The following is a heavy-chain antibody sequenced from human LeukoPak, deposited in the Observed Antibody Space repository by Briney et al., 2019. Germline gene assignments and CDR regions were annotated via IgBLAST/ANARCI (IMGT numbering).Heavy chain of an antibody. CDR2: INPNSGGT. V-gene: IGHV1-2*06. CDR3: ARFPYYDSSGYYYFDY. D-gene: IGHD3-22*01. J-gene: IGHJ4*02. CDR1: GYTFTGYY. Sequence: ASVKVSCKASGYTFTGYYMHWVRQAPGQGLEWMGRINPNSGGTNYAQKFQGRGTMTRDTSISTAYMELSRLRSDDTAVYYCARFPYYDSSGYYYFDYWGQGTLVTVSS.